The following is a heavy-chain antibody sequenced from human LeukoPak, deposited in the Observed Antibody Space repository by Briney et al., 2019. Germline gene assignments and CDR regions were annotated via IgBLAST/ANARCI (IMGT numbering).Heavy chain of an antibody. CDR2: IYHSGST. Sequence: SETLSLTCTVSGYSISSGYYWGWIRQPPGKGLEWIGTIYHSGSTYYNPSLKSQVNISVDTSKNHFSLKLSSVTAADTAVYYCARASWLPQSRNYYYMDVWGKGTTVTISS. V-gene: IGHV4-38-2*02. CDR1: GYSISSGYY. D-gene: IGHD5-12*01. J-gene: IGHJ6*03. CDR3: ARASWLPQSRNYYYMDV.